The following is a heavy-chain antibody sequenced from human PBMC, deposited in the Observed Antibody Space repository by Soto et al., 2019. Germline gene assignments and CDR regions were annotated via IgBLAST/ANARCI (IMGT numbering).Heavy chain of an antibody. J-gene: IGHJ3*02. D-gene: IGHD3-16*02. V-gene: IGHV4-39*07. CDR3: ARLQNPNYDYVWGSYRHDAFDI. CDR1: GGSISSSSYY. CDR2: IYYSGST. Sequence: SETLSLTCTVSGGSISSSSYYWGWIRQPPGKGLEWIGSIYYSGSTYYNPSLKSRVTISVDTSKNQFYLKLSSVTAADTAVYYCARLQNPNYDYVWGSYRHDAFDIWGQGTMVT.